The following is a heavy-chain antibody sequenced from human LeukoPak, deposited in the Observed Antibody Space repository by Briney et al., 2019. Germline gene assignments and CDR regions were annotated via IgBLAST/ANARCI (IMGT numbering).Heavy chain of an antibody. CDR2: INLNSGGT. CDR3: ASLRYSSSWHDY. J-gene: IGHJ4*02. Sequence: ASVKVSCKASGYTFTGYYMHWVRQAPGQGLEWMGRINLNSGGTNYAQKFQGRVTMTRDTSISTAYTELSRLRSDDTAVYYCASLRYSSSWHDYWGQGTLVTVSS. D-gene: IGHD6-13*01. V-gene: IGHV1-2*06. CDR1: GYTFTGYY.